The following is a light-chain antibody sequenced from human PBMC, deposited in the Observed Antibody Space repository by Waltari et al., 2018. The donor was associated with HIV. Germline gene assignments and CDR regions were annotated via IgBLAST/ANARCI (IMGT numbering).Light chain of an antibody. V-gene: IGLV8-61*01. CDR2: STD. J-gene: IGLJ3*02. CDR3: LLHMGGGAWV. CDR1: PGSVTPYAF. Sequence: QPVVTQEPSLSVSPGGNVTLTFGLNPGSVTPYAFPTWYQQTPGQPPRTLIYSTDIRSSGVPDRFSGSILGNKAALTITGAQVDDESDYYCLLHMGGGAWVFGGGTKLTVL.